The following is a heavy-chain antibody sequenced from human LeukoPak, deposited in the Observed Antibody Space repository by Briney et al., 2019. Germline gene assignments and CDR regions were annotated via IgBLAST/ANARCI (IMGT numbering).Heavy chain of an antibody. D-gene: IGHD2-8*01. J-gene: IGHJ4*02. CDR2: INHSGST. CDR3: ARGLRGYCTNGVCYKGYSSSWPYYFDY. CDR1: GGSFSGYY. Sequence: PSETLSLTCAVYGGSFSGYYWSWIRQPPGKGLEWIGEINHSGSTNYNPSLKSRVTISVDTSKNQFSLKLSSVTAADTAVYYCARGLRGYCTNGVCYKGYSSSWPYYFDYWGKGTLVTVSS. V-gene: IGHV4-34*01.